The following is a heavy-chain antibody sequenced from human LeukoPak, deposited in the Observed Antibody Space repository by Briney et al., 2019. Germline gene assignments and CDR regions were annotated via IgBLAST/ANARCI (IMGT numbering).Heavy chain of an antibody. J-gene: IGHJ4*02. CDR1: GFTFSSYA. CDR2: IYRGCTT. CDR3: ARAGSGYSYAFDY. Sequence: GGSLRLSCAASGFTFSSYAMSWVRQAPGKGGECVSLIYRGCTTYYADSVKGRFTISRDNSKNTLYLQMNSLRAEDTAVYYCARAGSGYSYAFDYWGQGTLVTVSS. D-gene: IGHD5-18*01. V-gene: IGHV3-53*01.